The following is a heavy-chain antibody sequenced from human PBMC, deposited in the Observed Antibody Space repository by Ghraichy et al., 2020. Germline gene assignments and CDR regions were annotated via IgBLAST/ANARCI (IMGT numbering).Heavy chain of an antibody. Sequence: SETLSLTCAVYGGSFSGYYWSWIRQPPGKGLEWIGEINHSGSTNYNPSLKSRVTISVDTSKNQFSLKLSSVTAADTAVYYCARGSIWFGELSTAYYYFDYWGQGTLVTVSS. CDR3: ARGSIWFGELSTAYYYFDY. CDR2: INHSGST. CDR1: GGSFSGYY. V-gene: IGHV4-34*01. D-gene: IGHD3-10*01. J-gene: IGHJ4*02.